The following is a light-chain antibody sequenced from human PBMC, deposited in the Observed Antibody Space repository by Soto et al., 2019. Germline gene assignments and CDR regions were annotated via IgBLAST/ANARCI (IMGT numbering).Light chain of an antibody. CDR3: SSYAGRDIWV. V-gene: IGLV2-8*01. J-gene: IGLJ3*02. Sequence: QSVLTQPPSASGSRGQSVTISCTGTSVDINYVSWFQQHPGKAPKLIIREVTKRPSGVPDRFSGSKSGNTASLTVSGLQDDDEADYYCSSYAGRDIWVFGGGTKVTVL. CDR2: EVT. CDR1: SVDINY.